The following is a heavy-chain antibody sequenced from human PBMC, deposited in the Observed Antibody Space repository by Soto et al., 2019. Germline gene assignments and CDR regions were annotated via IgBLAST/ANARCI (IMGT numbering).Heavy chain of an antibody. CDR1: GFTFSSYA. D-gene: IGHD3-22*01. CDR2: ISGSGGST. V-gene: IGHV3-23*01. CDR3: ATGQVVVITPFDY. J-gene: IGHJ4*02. Sequence: GASLKVSCAASGFTFSSYAMSWVRQAPGKGLEWVSAISGSGGSTYYADSVKGRFTISRDNSKNTLYLQMNSLRAEDTAVYYCATGQVVVITPFDYWGQGTLVTVSS.